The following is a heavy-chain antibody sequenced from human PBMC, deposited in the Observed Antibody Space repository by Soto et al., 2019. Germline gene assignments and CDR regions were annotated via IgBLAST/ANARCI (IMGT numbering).Heavy chain of an antibody. D-gene: IGHD1-7*01. V-gene: IGHV3-23*01. J-gene: IGHJ4*02. CDR2: ISGSGGST. CDR1: GFTFSSYA. Sequence: LRLSCSASGFTFSSYAMSLVRQAPCKGLEWVSAISGSGGSTYYADSVKGRFTISRDNSKNTLYLQMNSLRAEDTAVYYCAKDVPYNWNYVGLFDYWGQGTLVTVSS. CDR3: AKDVPYNWNYVGLFDY.